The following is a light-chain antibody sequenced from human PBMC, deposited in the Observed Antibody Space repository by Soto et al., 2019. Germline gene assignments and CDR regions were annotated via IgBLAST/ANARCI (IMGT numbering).Light chain of an antibody. CDR2: GVS. J-gene: IGKJ4*01. Sequence: VLTQSPRTLSLSPGERATLSCRASQNVNNNFVAWYQQKPGQAPSLLIYGVSDRATGVPDRFSGSGSGTDFTLTISRLEPEDFPVYYCQQHGASITFGGGTRVENK. CDR3: QQHGASIT. V-gene: IGKV3-20*01. CDR1: QNVNNNF.